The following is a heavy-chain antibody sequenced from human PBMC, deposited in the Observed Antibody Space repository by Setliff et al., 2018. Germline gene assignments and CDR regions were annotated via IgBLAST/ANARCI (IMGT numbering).Heavy chain of an antibody. D-gene: IGHD6-13*01. CDR2: ISGSGGST. V-gene: IGHV3-23*01. J-gene: IGHJ4*02. Sequence: GGSLRLSCAASGFTFSTHAMSWVRQAPGKGLEWVSAISGSGGSTYYADSVKGRFTISRDNSKNTLYLQMNSLRAEDTAVYYCAKDLRGYSSSWKFDYWGQGTLVTVSS. CDR3: AKDLRGYSSSWKFDY. CDR1: GFTFSTHA.